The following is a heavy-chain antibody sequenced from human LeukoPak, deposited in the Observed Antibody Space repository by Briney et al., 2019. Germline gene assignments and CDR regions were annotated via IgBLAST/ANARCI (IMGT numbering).Heavy chain of an antibody. CDR1: GYTFTSYY. D-gene: IGHD3-10*01. V-gene: IGHV1-46*01. J-gene: IGHJ5*02. CDR2: INPSGGST. Sequence: ASVKVSCKASGYTFTSYYMHWVRQAPGQGLEWMGIINPSGGSTSYAQKLQGRVTMTTDTSTSTAYMELRSLRSDDTAVYYCARDVGYYGSGDLDLWGQGTLVIVSS. CDR3: ARDVGYYGSGDLDL.